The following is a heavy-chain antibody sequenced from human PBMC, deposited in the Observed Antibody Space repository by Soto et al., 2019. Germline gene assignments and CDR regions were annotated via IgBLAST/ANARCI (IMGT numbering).Heavy chain of an antibody. J-gene: IGHJ4*02. CDR2: IDPSDSQT. D-gene: IGHD3-22*01. V-gene: IGHV5-10-1*01. CDR3: ARQIYDSDTGPNFQYYFDS. Sequence: GESLKISCKGSGYSFAGYWITWVRQKPGKGLEWMGRIDPSDSQTYYSPSFRGHVTIPVTKSITTVFLQWSSLRASDTAMYYCARQIYDSDTGPNFQYYFDSWGQGTPVTVSS. CDR1: GYSFAGYW.